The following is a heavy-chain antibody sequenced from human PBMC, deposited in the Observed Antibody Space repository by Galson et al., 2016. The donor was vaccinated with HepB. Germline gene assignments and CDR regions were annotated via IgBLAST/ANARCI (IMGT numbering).Heavy chain of an antibody. Sequence: SLRLSCAASGFTFSNYWMSWVRQAPGKGLEWVANIKQDGSEKYYVDSVKGRFTISRDNAKNSLYLQMNSLRAEDTAVYYCAGVLSSWNDYYYYVMDVWGQGTTVTVSS. CDR2: IKQDGSEK. V-gene: IGHV3-7*04. J-gene: IGHJ6*02. CDR1: GFTFSNYW. D-gene: IGHD6-13*01. CDR3: AGVLSSWNDYYYYVMDV.